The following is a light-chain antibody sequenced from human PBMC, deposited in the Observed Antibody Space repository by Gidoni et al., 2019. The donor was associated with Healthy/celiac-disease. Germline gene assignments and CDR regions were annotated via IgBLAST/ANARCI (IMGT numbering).Light chain of an antibody. CDR2: YAS. CDR1: QSVSSN. Sequence: EIVMTQSPATLSVSPGERATLSCRASQSVSSNLAWYQQKPGQAPRLLIYYASTRATGIPASFSGSGSGTEFTLTISSLQSEDFAVYYCQQYNNWPPWTFGQXTKVEIK. J-gene: IGKJ1*01. CDR3: QQYNNWPPWT. V-gene: IGKV3-15*01.